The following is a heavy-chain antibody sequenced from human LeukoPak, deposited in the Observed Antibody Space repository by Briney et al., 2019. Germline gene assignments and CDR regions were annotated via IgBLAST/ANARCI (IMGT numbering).Heavy chain of an antibody. CDR2: ISYDGSNK. CDR1: GFTFSGYP. CDR3: ARGGAARPDY. Sequence: GGSLRLSCAASGFTFSGYPIHWVRQAPGKGLEWVAVISYDGSNKYYADSVKGRFTISRDNAKNSLYLQMNSLRPEDTAVYYCARGGAARPDYWGQGTLVTVSS. D-gene: IGHD6-6*01. J-gene: IGHJ4*02. V-gene: IGHV3-30-3*01.